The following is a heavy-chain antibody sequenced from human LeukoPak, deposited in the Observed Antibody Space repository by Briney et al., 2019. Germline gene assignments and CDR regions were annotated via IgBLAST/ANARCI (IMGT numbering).Heavy chain of an antibody. V-gene: IGHV3-21*01. CDR1: GFTFSSYS. J-gene: IGHJ4*02. Sequence: GGSLRLSCAASGFTFSSYSMNWVRQAPGNGLEWVSSISSSSSYIYYADSVKGRFTISRDNAKNSLYLQMNSLRAEDTAVYYCARHYGDYAHFDYWGQGTLVTVSS. CDR2: ISSSSSYI. CDR3: ARHYGDYAHFDY. D-gene: IGHD4-17*01.